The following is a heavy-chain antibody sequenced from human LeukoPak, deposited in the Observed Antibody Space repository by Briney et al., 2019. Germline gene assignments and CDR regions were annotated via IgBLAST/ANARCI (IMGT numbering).Heavy chain of an antibody. V-gene: IGHV3-53*01. CDR1: GFTFDDYG. CDR3: ARDPGGGAYFDY. Sequence: GGSLXLSCAASGFTFDDYGMSWVRQAPGKGLEWVSVIYSGGSTYYADSVKGRFTISRDNSKNTLYLQMNSLRAEDTAVYYCARDPGGGAYFDYWGQGTLVTVSS. CDR2: IYSGGST. J-gene: IGHJ4*02. D-gene: IGHD3-16*01.